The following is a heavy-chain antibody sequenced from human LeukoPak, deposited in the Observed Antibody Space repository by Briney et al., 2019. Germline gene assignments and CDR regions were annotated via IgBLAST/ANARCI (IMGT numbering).Heavy chain of an antibody. CDR2: ISGSGGST. Sequence: PGGSLRLSCAASGFTFSSYAMSWVRQAPGKGLEWVSAISGSGGSTYYADSVKGRFTISRDNSKNTLYLQMNSLRAEDTAVYYCANYCSGGSCYGILDYWGQGTLVTVSS. D-gene: IGHD2-15*01. CDR3: ANYCSGGSCYGILDY. CDR1: GFTFSSYA. J-gene: IGHJ4*02. V-gene: IGHV3-23*01.